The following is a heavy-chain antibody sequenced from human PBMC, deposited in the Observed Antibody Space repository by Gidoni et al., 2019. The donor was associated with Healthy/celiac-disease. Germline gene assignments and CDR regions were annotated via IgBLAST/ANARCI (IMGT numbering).Heavy chain of an antibody. CDR3: ARDHRLFPYYDSSGFDY. CDR2: ISSSSSYT. V-gene: IGHV3-11*06. D-gene: IGHD3-22*01. J-gene: IGHJ4*02. CDR1: GFTFSDYY. Sequence: QVQLVESGGGLVKPGGSLRLSCAASGFTFSDYYMSWIRQAPGKGLEWVSYISSSSSYTNYADSVKGRFTISRDNAKNSLYLQMNSLRAEDTAVYYCARDHRLFPYYDSSGFDYWGQGTLVTVSS.